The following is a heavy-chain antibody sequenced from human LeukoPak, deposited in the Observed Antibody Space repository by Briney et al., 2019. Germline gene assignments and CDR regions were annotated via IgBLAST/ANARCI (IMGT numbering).Heavy chain of an antibody. D-gene: IGHD6-13*01. J-gene: IGHJ3*02. CDR2: IWYDGSNK. CDR3: IAAAGTSEAFDI. Sequence: GGSLRLSCAASGFTFSSYGMHWVRRAPGKGLEWGAVIWYDGSNKYYADSVKGRFTISRDNSKNTLYLQMNSLRAEDTAVYYCIAAAGTSEAFDIWGRGTMVTVSS. CDR1: GFTFSSYG. V-gene: IGHV3-33*01.